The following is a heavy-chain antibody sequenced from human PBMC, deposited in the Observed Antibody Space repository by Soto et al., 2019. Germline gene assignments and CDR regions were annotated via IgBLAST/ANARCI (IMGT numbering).Heavy chain of an antibody. V-gene: IGHV1-18*01. CDR1: GYSFTNYG. J-gene: IGHJ4*02. CDR3: ARAPRIVTAASGIRGFDY. D-gene: IGHD3-16*02. Sequence: GPSVKVSCKASGYSFTNYGISWVRQAPGQGLEWMGWVSGYIIDTIYVQKFQGRVIMTTDTSTSTAYMELRSLTDDDTAVYFCARAPRIVTAASGIRGFDYWGQGTQVTVSS. CDR2: VSGYIIDT.